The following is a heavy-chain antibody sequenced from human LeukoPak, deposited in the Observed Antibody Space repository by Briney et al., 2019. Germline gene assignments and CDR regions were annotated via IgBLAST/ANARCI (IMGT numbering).Heavy chain of an antibody. V-gene: IGHV4-59*08. Sequence: SATLSLTCTVSGGSISSYYCNWIRPPPRKGLEWIGYIYYSGSTNYNPSLKTRLTISVDTSKNQFSLKLTSVTAADTAVYYCARQGRGLYGSSWYDYFDYWGQGTLVAVSS. CDR1: GGSISSYY. CDR2: IYYSGST. CDR3: ARQGRGLYGSSWYDYFDY. J-gene: IGHJ4*02. D-gene: IGHD6-13*01.